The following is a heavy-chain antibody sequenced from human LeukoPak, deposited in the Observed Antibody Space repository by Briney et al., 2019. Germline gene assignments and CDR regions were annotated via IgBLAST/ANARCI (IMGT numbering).Heavy chain of an antibody. Sequence: GGSLRLSCAASRFTLSSYSMNWVRQAPGKGLEWVSSISSSSSYIYYADPVKGRFTISRDNAKNSLYLQMNSLRAEDTAVYYCEGGCGEGDFDYWGQGTLVTVSS. D-gene: IGHD3-10*01. CDR2: ISSSSSYI. CDR3: EGGCGEGDFDY. CDR1: RFTLSSYS. J-gene: IGHJ4*02. V-gene: IGHV3-21*01.